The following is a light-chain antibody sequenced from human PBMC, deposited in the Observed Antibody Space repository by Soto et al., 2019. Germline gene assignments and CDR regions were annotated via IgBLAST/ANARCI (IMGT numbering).Light chain of an antibody. Sequence: EIVLTQSPGTLSLSPGERATLSCRASQSVSSSYLAWYQQKPGQAPRLLIYGASSRATGIPDRFSGSGSGTDVPLTISRLETEEFAVYYCQQYGSSPWTFGQGTKVEIK. V-gene: IGKV3-20*01. CDR2: GAS. CDR1: QSVSSSY. CDR3: QQYGSSPWT. J-gene: IGKJ1*01.